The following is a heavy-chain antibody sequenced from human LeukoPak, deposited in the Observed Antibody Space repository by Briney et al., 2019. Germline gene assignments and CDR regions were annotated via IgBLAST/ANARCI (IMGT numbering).Heavy chain of an antibody. CDR2: IYYSGST. CDR1: GGSISSSSYY. CDR3: ARQPLTRWLQPAEYYFDY. Sequence: PSETLSLTCTVSGGSISSSSYYWGWIRQPPGKGLEWIGSIYYSGSTYYNPSLKSRVTISVDTSKNQFSLKLSSVTAADTAVYYCARQPLTRWLQPAEYYFDYWGQGTLVTVSS. V-gene: IGHV4-39*01. J-gene: IGHJ4*02. D-gene: IGHD5-24*01.